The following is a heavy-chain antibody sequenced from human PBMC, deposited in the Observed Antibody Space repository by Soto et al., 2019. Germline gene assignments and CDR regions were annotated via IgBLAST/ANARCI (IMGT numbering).Heavy chain of an antibody. Sequence: QVQLQQWGAGLLKPSETLSLTCAVYGGFVSSGSYYWSWIRQPPGKGRGWIGEMSHSGGTHFNPSLKSRVTISVDTSKNQFSLKMSSVTAADTALYYCARVERGTVTTVVDAFDIWGPGTMVTVSS. CDR1: GGFVSSGSYY. CDR3: ARVERGTVTTVVDAFDI. J-gene: IGHJ3*02. D-gene: IGHD1-1*01. V-gene: IGHV4-34*01. CDR2: MSHSGGT.